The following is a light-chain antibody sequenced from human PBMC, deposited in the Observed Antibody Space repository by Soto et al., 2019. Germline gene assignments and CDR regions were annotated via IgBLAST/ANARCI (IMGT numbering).Light chain of an antibody. J-gene: IGLJ1*01. Sequence: QSVLTQPASVSGSPGQSITISCTGTGSDVGGYDYVSWYQHHPGKAPKVMIYEVTNRPSGVSSRFSGSKSGNTASLTISGLLAEDEADYYCSPYTSSSTYVFGTGTKVTVL. CDR3: SPYTSSSTYV. V-gene: IGLV2-14*01. CDR1: GSDVGGYDY. CDR2: EVT.